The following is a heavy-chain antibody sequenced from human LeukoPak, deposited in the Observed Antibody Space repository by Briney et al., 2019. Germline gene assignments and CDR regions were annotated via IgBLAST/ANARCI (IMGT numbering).Heavy chain of an antibody. CDR3: ARGKDWNNSN. CDR1: GGSFSGYY. D-gene: IGHD1/OR15-1a*01. Sequence: SENLSLNCAVYGGSFSGYYWSWIRQPPGKGLEWIGEINHSGSTNYNPSLKSRVTISVDTSKNQFSLKLSSVTAADTAVYYCARGKDWNNSNWGQGTLVTVSS. J-gene: IGHJ4*02. V-gene: IGHV4-34*01. CDR2: INHSGST.